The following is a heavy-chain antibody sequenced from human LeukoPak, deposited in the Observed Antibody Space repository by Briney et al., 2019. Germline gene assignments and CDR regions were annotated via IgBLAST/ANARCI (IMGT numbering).Heavy chain of an antibody. CDR2: ISYDGSNK. D-gene: IGHD4-23*01. J-gene: IGHJ4*02. CDR3: ARSPFYGGAYYFDY. V-gene: IGHV3-30-3*01. Sequence: GRSLRLSCAASGFTFSSYAMHWVRQAPGKGLEWVAVISYDGSNKYYADSVKGRFTISRDNSKNTLYLQMNSLRAEDTAVYYCARSPFYGGAYYFDYWGQGTLVTVSS. CDR1: GFTFSSYA.